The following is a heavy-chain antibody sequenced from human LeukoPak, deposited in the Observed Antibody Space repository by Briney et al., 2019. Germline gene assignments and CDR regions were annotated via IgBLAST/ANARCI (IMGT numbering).Heavy chain of an antibody. CDR2: INSDGSST. Sequence: PGGALRLSCAASGFTSSSYWTHWGPHGPGKGVGWVSRINSDGSSTSYADSVKGRFTISRDNANNTLYLQMNSLRADDTAVYYCARDERRFGFAYWGQGAPVTASS. J-gene: IGHJ4*02. CDR3: ARDERRFGFAY. D-gene: IGHD3-10*01. CDR1: GFTSSSYW. V-gene: IGHV3-74*01.